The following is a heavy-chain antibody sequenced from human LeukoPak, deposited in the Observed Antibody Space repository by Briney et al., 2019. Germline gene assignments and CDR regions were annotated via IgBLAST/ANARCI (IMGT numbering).Heavy chain of an antibody. CDR3: ARDFRAAAPHDYYYYMDV. V-gene: IGHV3-21*01. Sequence: GGSLRLSXAASGFTFSSYSMNWVCQTPGKGLEWVSSISSSSSYIYYADSVKGRFTISRDNAKNSLYLQMNSLRAEDTAVYYCARDFRAAAPHDYYYYMDVWGKGTTVTVSS. CDR1: GFTFSSYS. J-gene: IGHJ6*03. CDR2: ISSSSSYI. D-gene: IGHD6-13*01.